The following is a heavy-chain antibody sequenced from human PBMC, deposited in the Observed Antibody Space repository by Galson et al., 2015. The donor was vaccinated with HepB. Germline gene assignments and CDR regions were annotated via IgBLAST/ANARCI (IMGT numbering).Heavy chain of an antibody. V-gene: IGHV3-53*01. D-gene: IGHD1-1*01. CDR1: GFTVSRNY. CDR3: ARGTGNYADFDY. Sequence: SLRLSCAASGFTVSRNYMSWVRQAPGKGLEWVPVIYSGGSTYYADSVKGRFTISRDTSKNTLYLQMNSLRAEDTAVYYCARGTGNYADFDYWGQGTLVTVSS. CDR2: IYSGGST. J-gene: IGHJ4*02.